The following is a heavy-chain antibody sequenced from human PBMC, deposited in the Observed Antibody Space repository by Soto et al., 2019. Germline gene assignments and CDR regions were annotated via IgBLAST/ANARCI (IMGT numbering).Heavy chain of an antibody. CDR2: ISGYGGST. CDR3: AKDLELEVFTAEYLDH. V-gene: IGHV3-23*01. J-gene: IGHJ4*02. D-gene: IGHD1-1*01. Sequence: EVQLLESGGGLVQPGGSLRLSCAASGFTFSSYAMSWVRQAPGKGLEWVSSISGYGGSTYYADSVKGRFTISRDNSKNTLYLPMNSLRAEDTAVYYCAKDLELEVFTAEYLDHWGQGSLVTVSS. CDR1: GFTFSSYA.